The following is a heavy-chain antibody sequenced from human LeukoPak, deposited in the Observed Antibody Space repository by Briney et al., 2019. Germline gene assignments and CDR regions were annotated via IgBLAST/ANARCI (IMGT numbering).Heavy chain of an antibody. CDR2: ISAYNGNT. V-gene: IGHV1-18*01. CDR3: ARARRDSYRGAFDI. D-gene: IGHD5-18*01. J-gene: IGHJ3*02. CDR1: GYTFTSYG. Sequence: ASVEVSCKASGYTFTSYGISWVRQAPGQGLEWMGWISAYNGNTNYAQKLQGRVTMTTDTSTSTAYMELRSLRSDDTAVYYCARARRDSYRGAFDIWGQGTMVTVSS.